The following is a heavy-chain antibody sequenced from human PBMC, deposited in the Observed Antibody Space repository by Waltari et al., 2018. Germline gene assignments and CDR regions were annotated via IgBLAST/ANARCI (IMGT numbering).Heavy chain of an antibody. J-gene: IGHJ4*02. CDR3: VRHARTTSGGKHFDH. CDR1: GDSIRSSRYY. D-gene: IGHD2-15*01. Sequence: QLQLQESGPGLVKASETLSLTCTVSGDSIRSSRYYWGWVSPPPGTGTEWFGNMYYSGRTYYNPSLKSRVTISGDTSKSQFSLKLSSVTAADTSMYYCVRHARTTSGGKHFDHWGQGMLVTVSP. V-gene: IGHV4-39*01. CDR2: MYYSGRT.